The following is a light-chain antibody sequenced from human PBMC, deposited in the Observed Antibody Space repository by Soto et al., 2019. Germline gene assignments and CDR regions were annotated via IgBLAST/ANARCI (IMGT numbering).Light chain of an antibody. Sequence: QTVLTQPPSGSGAPGQRITIFCTGSSSNIGAGYHVHWYQQLPGTTPRRLIYGNTNRPSGVPGRFSGSKSDTSASLAITGLQAEDEGDYYGQSYDTSRRADVFGTGSKVTVL. J-gene: IGLJ1*01. CDR1: SSNIGAGYH. CDR2: GNT. V-gene: IGLV1-40*01. CDR3: QSYDTSRRADV.